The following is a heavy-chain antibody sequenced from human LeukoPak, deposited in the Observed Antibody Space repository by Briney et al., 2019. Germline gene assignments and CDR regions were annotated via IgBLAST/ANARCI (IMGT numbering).Heavy chain of an antibody. CDR2: IYYSGSN. D-gene: IGHD3-10*01. Sequence: SETLSLTCTVSGGSISSYYWSWLRQPPGKGLEWIGYIYYSGSNNYNPSLKSRVTISVDSSKTQFSLKLSSVTAADTSVYYCARHGAVRGVIRFDPWGQGTLVTVSS. CDR3: ARHGAVRGVIRFDP. J-gene: IGHJ5*02. V-gene: IGHV4-59*08. CDR1: GGSISSYY.